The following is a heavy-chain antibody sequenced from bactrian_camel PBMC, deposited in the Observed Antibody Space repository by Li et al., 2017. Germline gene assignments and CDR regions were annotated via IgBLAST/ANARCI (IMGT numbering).Heavy chain of an antibody. V-gene: IGHV3S40*01. CDR1: GMTFTYFC. D-gene: IGHD2*01. J-gene: IGHJ4*01. Sequence: VQLVESGGGSVQAGGSLNLSCAASGMTFTYFCMGWFRRHPGNASESVAGVYNGGGGGGTSYYADSAKGRFTISQDNASKTVRLQMNGLKPEDTAMYHCAVYDAYAGRCSFREDYYDYWGPGTQVTVS. CDR3: AVYDAYAGRCSFREDYYDY. CDR2: VYNGGGGGGTS.